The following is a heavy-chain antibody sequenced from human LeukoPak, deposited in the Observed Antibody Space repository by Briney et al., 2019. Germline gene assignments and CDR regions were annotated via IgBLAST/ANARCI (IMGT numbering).Heavy chain of an antibody. V-gene: IGHV4-34*01. CDR1: GGSFSGYY. CDR2: IHHSGST. D-gene: IGHD5-24*01. CDR3: ARSRGWLQSHPLGY. J-gene: IGHJ4*02. Sequence: SETLSLTCAVYGGSFSGYYWSWIRQPPGKGLEWIGEIHHSGSTNYNPSLKSRVTISIDTSKNQFSLKLSSVTAADTAVYYCARSRGWLQSHPLGYWGQGALVTVSS.